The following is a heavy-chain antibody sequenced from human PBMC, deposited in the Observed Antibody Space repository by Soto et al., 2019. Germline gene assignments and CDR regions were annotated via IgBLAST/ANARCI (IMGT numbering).Heavy chain of an antibody. D-gene: IGHD4-17*01. Sequence: GASVKVSCKASGVTFSSYAISWVRQAPGQGLEWMGGIIPIFGTANYAQKFQGRVTITADESTSTAYMELSSLRSEDTAVYYCASPSRVYTVTTWGWFDPWGQGTLVTVSS. CDR2: IIPIFGTA. CDR3: ASPSRVYTVTTWGWFDP. V-gene: IGHV1-69*13. CDR1: GVTFSSYA. J-gene: IGHJ5*02.